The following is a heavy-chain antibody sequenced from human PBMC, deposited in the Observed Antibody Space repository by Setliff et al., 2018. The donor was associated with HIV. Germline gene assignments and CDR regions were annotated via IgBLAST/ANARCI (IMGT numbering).Heavy chain of an antibody. CDR3: AREVTSFEAFDL. Sequence: GGSLRLSCAASGFTFSDYYMSWIRQAPGKGLEWVSYTSSRGSTIYYADSVRGRFTISRDNAKNSLYLQMSSLRAEDTAVYYCAREVTSFEAFDLWGQGTMVTVSS. D-gene: IGHD2-21*02. CDR2: TSSRGSTI. V-gene: IGHV3-11*01. J-gene: IGHJ3*01. CDR1: GFTFSDYY.